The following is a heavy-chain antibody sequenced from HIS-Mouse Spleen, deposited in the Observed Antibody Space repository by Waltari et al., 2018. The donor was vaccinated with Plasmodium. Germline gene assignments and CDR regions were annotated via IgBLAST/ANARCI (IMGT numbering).Heavy chain of an antibody. Sequence: QLQLQESGPGLVKPSETLSLTCTVSGGSISSSSYYWGWIRQPPGKGLEWIGIIYYSGSTDYNPSLKIRVTISVDTSKNQFSLKLSSVTAADTAVYYCARRGGSYYYFDYWGQGTLVTVSS. D-gene: IGHD1-26*01. CDR3: ARRGGSYYYFDY. J-gene: IGHJ4*02. CDR1: GGSISSSSYY. V-gene: IGHV4-39*01. CDR2: IYYSGST.